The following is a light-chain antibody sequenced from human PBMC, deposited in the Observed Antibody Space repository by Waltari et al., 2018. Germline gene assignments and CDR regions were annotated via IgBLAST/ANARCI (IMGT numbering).Light chain of an antibody. Sequence: EIVMTQSPATLSVSPGARANLSCRASQSVSSNLAWYQQKPGQAPRLLIYGASTRATGIPARFSGSGSGTEFTLTISSLQSEDFAVYYCQQYNNWPPMYTFGQGTKLEIK. CDR2: GAS. CDR1: QSVSSN. CDR3: QQYNNWPPMYT. J-gene: IGKJ2*01. V-gene: IGKV3-15*01.